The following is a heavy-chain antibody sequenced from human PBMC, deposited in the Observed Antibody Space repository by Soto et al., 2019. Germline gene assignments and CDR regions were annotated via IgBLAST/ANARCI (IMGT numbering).Heavy chain of an antibody. J-gene: IGHJ6*02. D-gene: IGHD3-16*01. Sequence: GGSLRLSCAASGFTFSPYAMTWVRQSPGKGLEWVSSISGSGGNTNYADSVKGRFTVSRDNSKRTLSLQMNSLTEEDTAIYYCAKGLRRLLRTQYYYGLDVWGRGTTVTVS. CDR1: GFTFSPYA. CDR2: ISGSGGNT. V-gene: IGHV3-23*01. CDR3: AKGLRRLLRTQYYYGLDV.